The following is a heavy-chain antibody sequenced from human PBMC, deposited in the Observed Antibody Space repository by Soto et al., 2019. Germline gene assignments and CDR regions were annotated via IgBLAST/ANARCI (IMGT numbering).Heavy chain of an antibody. V-gene: IGHV3-48*03. Sequence: GGSLRLSCAASGFTFRHFELDWVRQAPGKGLEWISYISSSGSTAYYASSVEGRFTISSDNANNSVYLQMDSLRAEDTALYYCTRAAWFPYLSFYWGQGALVTVSS. CDR3: TRAAWFPYLSFY. CDR1: GFTFRHFE. CDR2: ISSSGSTA. D-gene: IGHD3-10*01. J-gene: IGHJ4*02.